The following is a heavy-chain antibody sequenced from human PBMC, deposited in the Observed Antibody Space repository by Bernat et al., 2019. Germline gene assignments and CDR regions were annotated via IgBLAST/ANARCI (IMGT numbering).Heavy chain of an antibody. Sequence: EVQLVESGGGLVQPGGSLRLSCAASGFTFSSFEMDWVRQAPGKGLEWVTYINSRGSTIYYADSVKGRFTISRDNAQNSLYLQMNSLRVEDTAVYYCAKERNGRGDGFDIWGQGTMVTVSS. CDR3: AKERNGRGDGFDI. D-gene: IGHD1-1*01. CDR2: INSRGSTI. CDR1: GFTFSSFE. V-gene: IGHV3-48*03. J-gene: IGHJ3*02.